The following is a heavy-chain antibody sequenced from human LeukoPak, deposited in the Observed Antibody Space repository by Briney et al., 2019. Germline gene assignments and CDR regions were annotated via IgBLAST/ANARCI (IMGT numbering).Heavy chain of an antibody. D-gene: IGHD6-19*01. J-gene: IGHJ4*02. CDR3: VTRLYTSDLAGDY. CDR1: GFTFSSYA. CDR2: TSASDGTT. Sequence: GESLRLSCAASGFTFSSYAMSWVRQAPGKGLEWVSVTSASDGTTHYADSVKGRFTISRDNSKNTLYLQMNSLRAEDTAVYYCVTRLYTSDLAGDYWGQGTLVTVSS. V-gene: IGHV3-23*01.